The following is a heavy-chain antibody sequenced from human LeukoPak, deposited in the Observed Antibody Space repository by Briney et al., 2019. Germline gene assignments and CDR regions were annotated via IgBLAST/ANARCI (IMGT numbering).Heavy chain of an antibody. Sequence: PGGSLRLSCAASGFTFSTHWMSWVRQAPGKGLEWVANIKPDGSEKYYVDSVKGRFTISRDNAKNSLYLQMNSLRAEDTAVYYCARILAVIDYFDYWGQGALVTVS. J-gene: IGHJ4*02. D-gene: IGHD2-2*01. CDR2: IKPDGSEK. V-gene: IGHV3-7*03. CDR1: GFTFSTHW. CDR3: ARILAVIDYFDY.